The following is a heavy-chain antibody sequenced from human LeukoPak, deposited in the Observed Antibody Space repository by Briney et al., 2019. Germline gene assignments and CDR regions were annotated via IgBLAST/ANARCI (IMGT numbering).Heavy chain of an antibody. V-gene: IGHV1-46*01. CDR1: GYTFTSYY. J-gene: IGHJ4*02. CDR3: ARDIAAAGPSFDY. D-gene: IGHD6-13*01. Sequence: ASVKVSCKASGYTFTSYYMHWVRQAPGQGLEWMGIINPSGGSTSYAQKFQGRVTITRNTSISTAYMELSSLRSEDTAVYYCARDIAAAGPSFDYWGQGTLVTVSS. CDR2: INPSGGST.